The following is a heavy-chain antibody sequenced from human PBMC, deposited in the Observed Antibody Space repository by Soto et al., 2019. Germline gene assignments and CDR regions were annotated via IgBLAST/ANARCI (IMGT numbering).Heavy chain of an antibody. CDR2: IIPILGIA. CDR3: ATYCAGSYLRDGMVV. J-gene: IGHJ6*02. CDR1: GGTFSSYT. Sequence: QVQLVQSGAEVKKPGSSVKVSCKASGGTFSSYTISWVRQAPGQGLEWMGRIIPILGIANYAQKLQGRVTTTADNSKSTADMEVSSLRSEYRAGYYCATYCAGSYLRDGMVVWGQGTTVTVSS. V-gene: IGHV1-69*02. D-gene: IGHD3-10*01.